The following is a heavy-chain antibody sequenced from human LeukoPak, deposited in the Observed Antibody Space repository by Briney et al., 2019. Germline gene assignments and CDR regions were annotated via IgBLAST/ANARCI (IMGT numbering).Heavy chain of an antibody. CDR2: IYTSGST. CDR3: ARDVSDYDFWSGYMDYYYYMDV. CDR1: GGSISNYY. Sequence: SETLSLTCTVPGGSISNYYWSWIRQPAGKGLEWIGRIYTSGSTNYNPSLKSRVTMSVDTSKNQFSLKLSSVTAADTAVYYCARDVSDYDFWSGYMDYYYYMDVWGKGTTVTVSS. D-gene: IGHD3-3*01. J-gene: IGHJ6*03. V-gene: IGHV4-4*07.